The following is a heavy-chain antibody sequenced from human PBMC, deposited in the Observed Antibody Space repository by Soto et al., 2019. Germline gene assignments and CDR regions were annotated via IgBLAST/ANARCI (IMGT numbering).Heavy chain of an antibody. Sequence: QVQLVQSGAEVKKPGASVKVSCKASGYTFTSYYMHWVRQAPGQGLEWMGIINPSGGSTSYAQKFXXRVTSPRGTSXXTXSXXLSSLRSEDTAVSYCARDHILAYYYDSSGYHAFDIWGQGTMVAVSS. J-gene: IGHJ3*02. V-gene: IGHV1-46*01. CDR3: ARDHILAYYYDSSGYHAFDI. CDR1: GYTFTSYY. CDR2: INPSGGST. D-gene: IGHD3-22*01.